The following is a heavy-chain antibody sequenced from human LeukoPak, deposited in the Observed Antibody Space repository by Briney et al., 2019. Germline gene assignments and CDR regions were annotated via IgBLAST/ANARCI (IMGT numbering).Heavy chain of an antibody. V-gene: IGHV1-8*03. CDR1: GYTFTSYD. CDR3: ARGPPDVVVPAAMVSYYYYMDV. J-gene: IGHJ6*03. Sequence: ASVKVSCKASGYTFTSYDINWVRHATGQGLEWMGWMNPNSGNTGYAQKFQGRVTITRNTSISTAYMELSSLRSEDTAVYYCARGPPDVVVPAAMVSYYYYMDVWGKGTTVTVSS. CDR2: MNPNSGNT. D-gene: IGHD2-2*01.